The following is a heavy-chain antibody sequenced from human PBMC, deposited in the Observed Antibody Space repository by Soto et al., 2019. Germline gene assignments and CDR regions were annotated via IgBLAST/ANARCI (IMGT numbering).Heavy chain of an antibody. Sequence: GGSLRLSCAASGFTFSSYAMSWVRQAPGKGLEWVSAISGSGGSTYYADSVKGRFTISRDNSKNTLYLQMNSLRAEDTAVYYCANTDFWSGYQEKAADYWGQGTLVTSPQ. V-gene: IGHV3-23*01. J-gene: IGHJ4*02. CDR2: ISGSGGST. D-gene: IGHD3-3*01. CDR3: ANTDFWSGYQEKAADY. CDR1: GFTFSSYA.